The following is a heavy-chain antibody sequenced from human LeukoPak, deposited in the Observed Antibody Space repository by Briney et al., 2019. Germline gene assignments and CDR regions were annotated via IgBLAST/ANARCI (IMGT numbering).Heavy chain of an antibody. V-gene: IGHV3-30-3*01. D-gene: IGHD3-10*01. CDR3: ARVGYYSSGPFSYFDY. Sequence: PGGSLRLSCAASGFTFSRYAVHWVRQAPGKGLEWVAVISYDGSNEYYADSVKGRFTISRDSSENTLYLQMNSLRVEDTAVYYCARVGYYSSGPFSYFDYWGQGTLVTVSS. J-gene: IGHJ4*02. CDR1: GFTFSRYA. CDR2: ISYDGSNE.